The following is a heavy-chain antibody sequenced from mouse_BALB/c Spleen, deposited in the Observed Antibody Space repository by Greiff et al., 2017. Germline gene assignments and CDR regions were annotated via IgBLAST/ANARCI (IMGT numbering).Heavy chain of an antibody. Sequence: EVKLVESGGGLVQPGGSLKLSCAASGFTFSSYTMSWVRQTPEKRLEWVAYISNGGGSTYYPDTVKGRFTISRDNAKNTLYLQMSSLKSEDTAMYYCASLHYYGYYAMDYWGQGTSVTVSA. CDR3: ASLHYYGYYAMDY. D-gene: IGHD1-2*01. J-gene: IGHJ4*01. CDR1: GFTFSSYT. V-gene: IGHV5-12-2*01. CDR2: ISNGGGST.